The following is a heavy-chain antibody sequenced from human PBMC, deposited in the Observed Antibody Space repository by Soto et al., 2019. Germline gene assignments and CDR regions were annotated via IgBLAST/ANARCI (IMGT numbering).Heavy chain of an antibody. V-gene: IGHV1-18*04. CDR2: ISAYNGNT. J-gene: IGHJ4*02. Sequence: GASVKVSCKASGYTFTSYGISWVRQAPGQGLEWMGWISAYNGNTNYAQKLQGRVTVTTDTSTSTAYMELRSLRSDDTAVYYCARETRIMSSSGYYRLLAYWGQGTLVTVSS. D-gene: IGHD3-22*01. CDR1: GYTFTSYG. CDR3: ARETRIMSSSGYYRLLAY.